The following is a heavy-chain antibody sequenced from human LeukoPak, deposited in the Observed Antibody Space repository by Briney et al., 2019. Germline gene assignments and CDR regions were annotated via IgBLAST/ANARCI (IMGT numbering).Heavy chain of an antibody. D-gene: IGHD3-22*01. V-gene: IGHV4-4*07. Sequence: PSETLSLTYTVSGGSISSYYWSWIRQPAGKGLEWIGRIYTSGSTNYNPSLKSRVTMSVDTSKNQFSLKLSSVTAADTAVYYCARDDSSGYHTTYFDYGGQGTLVTVSS. CDR1: GGSISSYY. CDR2: IYTSGST. CDR3: ARDDSSGYHTTYFDY. J-gene: IGHJ4*02.